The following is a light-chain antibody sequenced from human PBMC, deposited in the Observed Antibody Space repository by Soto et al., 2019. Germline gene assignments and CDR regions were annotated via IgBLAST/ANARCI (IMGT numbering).Light chain of an antibody. CDR1: SRDVGGYNY. CDR3: SSYTRSSVYV. V-gene: IGLV2-14*01. CDR2: DVS. Sequence: QSALTQPASVSGSPGQSITISSTGTSRDVGGYNYVSWYQQHPGKAPKLMIYDVSNRPSGVSNRFSGSKSGNTASLTIIGLQAEDEADYYCSSYTRSSVYVFGTGTKLTVL. J-gene: IGLJ1*01.